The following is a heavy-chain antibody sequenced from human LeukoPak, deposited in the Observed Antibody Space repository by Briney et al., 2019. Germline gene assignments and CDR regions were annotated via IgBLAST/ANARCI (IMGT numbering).Heavy chain of an antibody. J-gene: IGHJ4*02. CDR2: IRYDGSNK. D-gene: IGHD3-10*01. Sequence: GGSLRLSCAASGFTFSSYGMHWVRQAPGKGLEWVAFIRYDGSNKYYADSVKGRFTISRDNSKNTLYLQMNSLRAEDTAVYYYAKGPVRGVIMDYWGQGTLVTVSS. CDR3: AKGPVRGVIMDY. CDR1: GFTFSSYG. V-gene: IGHV3-30*02.